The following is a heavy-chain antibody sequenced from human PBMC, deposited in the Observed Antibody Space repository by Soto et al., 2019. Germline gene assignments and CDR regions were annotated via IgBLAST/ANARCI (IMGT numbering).Heavy chain of an antibody. D-gene: IGHD1-1*01. CDR1: GYTFTDYG. V-gene: IGHV1-18*01. Sequence: VHLVQSGPEVKKPGASVKVSCKASGYTFTDYGVSWVRQAPGQGLEWMGWISPYTGNTDYAQKFQGRATMTTDTSKSTAYLVLESLRSDDTAVYYCAKDDLTVEAPGTGVDYWGQGTLVTVSS. J-gene: IGHJ4*01. CDR3: AKDDLTVEAPGTGVDY. CDR2: ISPYTGNT.